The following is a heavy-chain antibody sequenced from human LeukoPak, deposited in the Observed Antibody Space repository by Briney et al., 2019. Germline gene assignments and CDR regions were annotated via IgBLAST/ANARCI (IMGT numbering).Heavy chain of an antibody. J-gene: IGHJ4*02. CDR1: GFTVSNYY. D-gene: IGHD3-22*01. CDR2: IYAGVSAIYGCGST. CDR3: ARATWDDHYSSGYYSRHFDY. V-gene: IGHV3-53*01. Sequence: GGSLRLSCAASGFTVSNYYMNWVRQAPGKGLEWVSVIYAGVSAIYGCGSTYYADSVKGRFSISRDNSKNALYLQMNTLRAEDTAVYYCARATWDDHYSSGYYSRHFDYWGQGALVTVSS.